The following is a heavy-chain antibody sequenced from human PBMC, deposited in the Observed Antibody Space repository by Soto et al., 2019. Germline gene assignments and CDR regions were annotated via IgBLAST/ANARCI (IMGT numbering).Heavy chain of an antibody. CDR1: GNSFVTYA. D-gene: IGHD3-10*01. Sequence: AXVKVSCKPSGNSFVTYAIHWVRQSPGQRLQWMGWINVGSGNTKYAQDFQGRVTFTRDTAATTTFMELSSLRSEDAAVYYCARVPPWGDSGSFYIQHYDSWGQGTLVTVSS. CDR3: ARVPPWGDSGSFYIQHYDS. CDR2: INVGSGNT. J-gene: IGHJ4*02. V-gene: IGHV1-3*01.